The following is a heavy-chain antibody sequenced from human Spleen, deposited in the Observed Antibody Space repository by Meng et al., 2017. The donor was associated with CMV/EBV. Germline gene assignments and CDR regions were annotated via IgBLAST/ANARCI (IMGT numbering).Heavy chain of an antibody. J-gene: IGHJ4*02. CDR3: ASRDTYSSPDY. CDR2: IYYSGST. Sequence: SETLSLTCTVSGGSISRYFWSWIRQPPGRGLEWIGYIYYSGSTNYNPSLKSRVTISVDTSKSQFSLKLSSVTAADTAVYYCASRDTYSSPDYWGQGTLVTVSS. V-gene: IGHV4-59*01. D-gene: IGHD6-19*01. CDR1: GGSISRYF.